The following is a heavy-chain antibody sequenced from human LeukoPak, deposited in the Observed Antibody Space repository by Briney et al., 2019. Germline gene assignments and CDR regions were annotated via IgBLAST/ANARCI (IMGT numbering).Heavy chain of an antibody. CDR1: DGSISSYN. D-gene: IGHD3-22*01. CDR2: MYYSWST. J-gene: IGHJ3*02. V-gene: IGHV4-59*08. Sequence: PSDTLTSTCTVSDGSISSYNWSWIQQPPGRGLEWRGSMYYSWSTHYTPSLKTRLPIPLDTTKNQFPLKLRSAPAAGTAVYYCARHAYYYDRCGSYDTCDIWGQGAMVTVSS. CDR3: ARHAYYYDRCGSYDTCDI.